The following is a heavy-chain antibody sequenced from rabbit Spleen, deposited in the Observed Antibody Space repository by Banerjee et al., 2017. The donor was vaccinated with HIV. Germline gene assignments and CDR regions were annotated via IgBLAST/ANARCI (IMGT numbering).Heavy chain of an antibody. CDR1: GFTISSSYY. D-gene: IGHD1-1*01. J-gene: IGHJ3*01. Sequence: QEQLVESGGGLVQPEGSLALTCKASGFTISSSYYMCWVRQAPGKGLEWIACIYTSSGSTYYASWAKGRFTISKTSSTTVTLQMTSLTAADTATYFCARDLVAVIGWNFGLWGQGTLVTVS. CDR2: IYTSSGST. V-gene: IGHV1S45*01. CDR3: ARDLVAVIGWNFGL.